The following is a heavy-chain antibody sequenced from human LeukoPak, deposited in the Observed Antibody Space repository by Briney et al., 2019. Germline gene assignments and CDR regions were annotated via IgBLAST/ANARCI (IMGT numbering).Heavy chain of an antibody. CDR1: GGSISSSSYY. CDR2: IYYSGST. J-gene: IGHJ4*02. Sequence: SETLSLTCTVSGGSISSSSYYWGWIRQPPGKGLEWIGSIYYSGSTYYNPSLKSRVTISVDTSKNQFSLKLSSVTAADTAVYHCARQWAGRTDLYFDYWGQGTLVTVSS. CDR3: ARQWAGRTDLYFDY. V-gene: IGHV4-39*01.